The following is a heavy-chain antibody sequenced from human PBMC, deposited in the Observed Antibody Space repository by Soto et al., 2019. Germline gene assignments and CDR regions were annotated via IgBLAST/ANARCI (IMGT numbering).Heavy chain of an antibody. CDR2: ISAYNGNT. V-gene: IGHV1-18*01. J-gene: IGHJ4*02. Sequence: ASVKVSCKASGYTFASYAVSWMRQAPGQGLEWMGWISAYNGNTNYAQKLQGRVTMTTDTSTSTAYMELRSLRSDDTAVYYCARDPPPPDYWGQGTLVTVSS. CDR1: GYTFASYA. CDR3: ARDPPPPDY.